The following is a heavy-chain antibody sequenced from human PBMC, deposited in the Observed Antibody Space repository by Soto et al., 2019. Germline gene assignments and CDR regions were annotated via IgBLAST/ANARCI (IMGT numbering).Heavy chain of an antibody. CDR1: GFAFSSYA. J-gene: IGHJ5*02. D-gene: IGHD3-16*01. CDR3: AKDPEGALADNWFDP. Sequence: GGSLRLSCAASGFAFSSYAMSWVRQAPGKGLEWVSAISGSGGSTYYADSVKGRFTISRDNSKNTLYLQMNSLRAEDTAVYYCAKDPEGALADNWFDPWGQGTLVTVSS. CDR2: ISGSGGST. V-gene: IGHV3-23*01.